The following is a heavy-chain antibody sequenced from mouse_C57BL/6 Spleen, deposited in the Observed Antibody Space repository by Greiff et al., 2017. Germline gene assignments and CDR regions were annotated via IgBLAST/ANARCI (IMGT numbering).Heavy chain of an antibody. J-gene: IGHJ2*01. CDR1: GYTFTEYT. D-gene: IGHD1-1*01. CDR2: IYPGSGST. V-gene: IGHV1-55*01. Sequence: VQLQQSGAELVKPGASVKLSCKASGYTFTEYTIHWVKQRSGQGLEWIGDIYPGSGSTNYNEKFKSKATLTVDTSSSTAYMQLSSLTSEDSAVYYCARYGSSWDYWGQGTTRTVSS. CDR3: ARYGSSWDY.